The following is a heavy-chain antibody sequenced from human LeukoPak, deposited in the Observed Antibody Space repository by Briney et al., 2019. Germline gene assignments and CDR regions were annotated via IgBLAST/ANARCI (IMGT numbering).Heavy chain of an antibody. J-gene: IGHJ4*02. CDR2: INPNSGGT. V-gene: IGHV1-2*02. D-gene: IGHD3-3*01. Sequence: ASVKVSCKASGYTFTSYYMHWVRQAPGQGLEWMGWINPNSGGTNYAQKFQGRVTMTRDTSISTAYMELSRLRSDDTAVYYCARDKTSAAYDFWSGYPYFDYWGQGTLVTVSS. CDR3: ARDKTSAAYDFWSGYPYFDY. CDR1: GYTFTSYY.